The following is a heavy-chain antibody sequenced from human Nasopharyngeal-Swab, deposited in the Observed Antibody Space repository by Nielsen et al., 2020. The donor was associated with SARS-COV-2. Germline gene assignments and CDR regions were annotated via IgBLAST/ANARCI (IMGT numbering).Heavy chain of an antibody. J-gene: IGHJ3*02. CDR2: IWYDGSNK. D-gene: IGHD2-2*01. CDR3: ARGGIVVVPAAPTHAFDI. V-gene: IGHV3-33*01. CDR1: GFTFSSYG. Sequence: GESLKISCAASGFTFSSYGMHWVRQAPGKGLEWVAVIWYDGSNKYYADSVKGRFTISRDNSENTLYLQMNSLRAEDTAVYYCARGGIVVVPAAPTHAFDIWGQGTMVTVSS.